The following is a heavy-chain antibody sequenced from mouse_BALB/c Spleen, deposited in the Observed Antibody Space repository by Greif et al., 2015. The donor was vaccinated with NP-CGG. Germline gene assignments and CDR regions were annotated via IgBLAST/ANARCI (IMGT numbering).Heavy chain of an antibody. Sequence: VQLQQSGAELVKPGASVKLSCTASGFNIKDTYMHWVKQRPEQGLEWIGRIDPANGNTKYDPKFQGKATITADTSSNAACLQLSSLTSEDTAVYYCARWDWYFDVWGAGTTVTVSS. CDR2: IDPANGNT. CDR1: GFNIKDTY. J-gene: IGHJ1*01. CDR3: ARWDWYFDV. V-gene: IGHV14-3*02.